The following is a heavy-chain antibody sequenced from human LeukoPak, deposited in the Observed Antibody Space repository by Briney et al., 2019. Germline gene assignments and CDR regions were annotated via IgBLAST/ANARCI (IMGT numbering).Heavy chain of an antibody. V-gene: IGHV3-48*02. J-gene: IGHJ4*02. CDR3: VREGDSGSYSSY. Sequence: RSGGSLRLSCAASGFSFSNYNMNWVRQAPGKGLEWLSYISGSGKSIYYADSVKGRFTISRDNAKNSLYLQMNSLRDEDTAVYYCVREGDSGSYSSYWGQGTLVTVSS. CDR2: ISGSGKSI. D-gene: IGHD1-26*01. CDR1: GFSFSNYN.